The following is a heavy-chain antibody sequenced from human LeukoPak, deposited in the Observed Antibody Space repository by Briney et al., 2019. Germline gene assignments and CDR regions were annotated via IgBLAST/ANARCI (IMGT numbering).Heavy chain of an antibody. CDR3: ARRISLIYDSSVDAFDI. V-gene: IGHV3-53*01. J-gene: IGHJ3*02. CDR2: IYSGGST. CDR1: GFTVSSNY. D-gene: IGHD3-22*01. Sequence: PGGSLRLSCAASGFTVSSNYMSWVRQAPGKGLEWVSVIYSGGSTYHADSVKGRFTISRDNSKNTLYLQMNSLRAEDTAVYYCARRISLIYDSSVDAFDIWGQGTMVTVSS.